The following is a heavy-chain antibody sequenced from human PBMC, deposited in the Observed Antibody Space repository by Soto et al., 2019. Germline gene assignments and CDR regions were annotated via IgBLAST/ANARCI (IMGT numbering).Heavy chain of an antibody. CDR1: GFTFSSYA. CDR3: ARDKRDLRFLEWSYYFDY. D-gene: IGHD3-3*01. V-gene: IGHV3-30-3*01. J-gene: IGHJ4*02. CDR2: ISYDGSNK. Sequence: QVQLVESGGGVVQPGRSLRLSCADSGFTFSSYAMHWVRQAPGKGLEWVAVISYDGSNKYYEDSVKGRFTISRDNSKNTLYLQMNSLRAEDTAVYYCARDKRDLRFLEWSYYFDYWGQGTLVTVSS.